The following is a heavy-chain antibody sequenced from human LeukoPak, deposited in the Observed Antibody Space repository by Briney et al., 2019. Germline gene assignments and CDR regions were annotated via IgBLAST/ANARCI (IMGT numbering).Heavy chain of an antibody. CDR2: IYYSGST. J-gene: IGHJ4*02. V-gene: IGHV4-59*01. CDR1: GGSISSYY. Sequence: PSETLSLTCTVSGGSISSYYWSWIRQPPGKGLEWIGYIYYSGSTNYNPSLKSRVTISVDTSKNQFSLKLSSVTAADTAVYYCARYRIAAAGTGFDYWGQGTVVTVSS. CDR3: ARYRIAAAGTGFDY. D-gene: IGHD6-13*01.